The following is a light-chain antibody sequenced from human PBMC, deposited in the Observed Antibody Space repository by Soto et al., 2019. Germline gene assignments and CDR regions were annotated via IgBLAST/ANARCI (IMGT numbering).Light chain of an antibody. CDR3: KQYYSTPQT. Sequence: DIVMTQSPDSLAVSLGERATINCKSSQSVLYSSNHKNYLAWYQQKPGQPPKLLIYWASTRESGVPDRFSGSGSGTDFTLTISSLQAEDVAVYYCKQYYSTPQTFGQGTKLEIK. V-gene: IGKV4-1*01. CDR1: QSVLYSSNHKNY. J-gene: IGKJ2*01. CDR2: WAS.